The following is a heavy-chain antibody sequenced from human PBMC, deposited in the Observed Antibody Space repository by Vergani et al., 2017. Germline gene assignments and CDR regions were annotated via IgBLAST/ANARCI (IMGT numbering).Heavy chain of an antibody. J-gene: IGHJ5*02. CDR1: GGSISSFY. Sequence: QVQLQESGPGLVKPSETLSLTCTVSGGSISSFYWSWIRQPPRKGLEWIGYIYYSGSTNYNPSLKSRVTISVDTSKNQFSLKLSSVTAADTAVYYCARSYSSSWHSINWFDPWGQGTLVTGSS. CDR3: ARSYSSSWHSINWFDP. V-gene: IGHV4-59*01. D-gene: IGHD6-13*01. CDR2: IYYSGST.